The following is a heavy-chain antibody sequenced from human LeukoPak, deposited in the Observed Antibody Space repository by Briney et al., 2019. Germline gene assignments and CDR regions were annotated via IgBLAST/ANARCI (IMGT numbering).Heavy chain of an antibody. CDR3: TRGPDDYGDYGGENWFDP. J-gene: IGHJ5*02. Sequence: PSETLSLTCTVSGVSISSYYWSWIRQPPGKGLEWIGYIYDSGSTNYNPSLKSRVTISVDTSKNQFSLKLSSVTAADTAVYYCTRGPDDYGDYGGENWFDPWGQGTLVTVSS. CDR1: GVSISSYY. CDR2: IYDSGST. D-gene: IGHD4-17*01. V-gene: IGHV4-59*01.